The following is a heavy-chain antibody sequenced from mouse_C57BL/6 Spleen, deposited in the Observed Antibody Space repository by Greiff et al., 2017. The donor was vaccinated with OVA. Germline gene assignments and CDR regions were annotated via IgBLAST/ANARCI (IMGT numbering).Heavy chain of an antibody. CDR3: ARGYGDDGAWFAY. J-gene: IGHJ3*01. D-gene: IGHD2-2*01. CDR1: GFTFSSYA. V-gene: IGHV5-4*01. CDR2: ISDGGSYT. Sequence: EVQLVESGGGLVKPGGSLKLSCAASGFTFSSYAMSWVRQTPEKRLEWVATISDGGSYTYYPDNVKGRFTISRDNAKNNLYLQMSHLKSEDTAMYYCARGYGDDGAWFAYWGQGTLVTVSA.